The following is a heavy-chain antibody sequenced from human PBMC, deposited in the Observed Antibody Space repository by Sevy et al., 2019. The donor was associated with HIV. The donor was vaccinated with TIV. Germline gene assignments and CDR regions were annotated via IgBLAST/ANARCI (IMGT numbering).Heavy chain of an antibody. CDR1: GFTFNNFP. V-gene: IGHV3-30-3*01. CDR3: VRERARSITFDI. J-gene: IGHJ3*02. CDR2: VSFDGGSK. Sequence: GGSLRLSCEASGFTFNNFPIHWVRQAPGKGLEWVAVVSFDGGSKYNADSVRGRFTVSRDNSKNTVYLQLNSLRAEDTAVYYCVRERARSITFDIWGQGTLVTVSS. D-gene: IGHD3-16*01.